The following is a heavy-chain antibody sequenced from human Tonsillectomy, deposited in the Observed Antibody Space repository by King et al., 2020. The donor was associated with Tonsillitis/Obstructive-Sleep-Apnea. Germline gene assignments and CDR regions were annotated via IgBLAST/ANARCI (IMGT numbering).Heavy chain of an antibody. J-gene: IGHJ4*02. CDR3: AREVPDGCGGDCYYFDY. Sequence: VQLQESGPGLVKPSETLSLTCTVSGGSISSYYWSWIRQPPGKGLEWIGYFYYSGSTNYNPSLKSRVTISVDTSKNQFSLKLSSVTAADTAVYYCAREVPDGCGGDCYYFDYWGQGALVTVSS. CDR2: FYYSGST. D-gene: IGHD2-21*01. V-gene: IGHV4-59*01. CDR1: GGSISSYY.